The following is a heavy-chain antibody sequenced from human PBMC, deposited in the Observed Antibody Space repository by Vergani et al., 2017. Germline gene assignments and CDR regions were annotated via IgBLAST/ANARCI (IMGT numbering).Heavy chain of an antibody. CDR1: GGSISSGGYY. Sequence: QVQLQESGPGLVKPSQTLSLTCTVSGGSISSGGYYWSWIRQHPGKGLEWIGEINDSGSTNYNPSLKSRATISVDTSKKQFSLKLNSVIAADTAVYYCARARGAVAGYFDYWGQGTQVTVSS. CDR3: ARARGAVAGYFDY. J-gene: IGHJ4*02. D-gene: IGHD6-19*01. V-gene: IGHV4-31*03. CDR2: INDSGST.